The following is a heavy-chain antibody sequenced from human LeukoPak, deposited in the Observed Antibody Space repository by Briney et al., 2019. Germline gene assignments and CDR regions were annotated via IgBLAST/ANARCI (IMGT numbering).Heavy chain of an antibody. D-gene: IGHD4-23*01. Sequence: ASVKVSCKASGYTFTSYYMHWVRQAPGQGLEWMGIINPSGGSTSYAQKFQGRVTMTRDTSISTAYVELSRLRSDDTAVYYCARLTTVVTPDAFDIWGQGTMVTVSS. V-gene: IGHV1-46*01. CDR2: INPSGGST. CDR1: GYTFTSYY. J-gene: IGHJ3*02. CDR3: ARLTTVVTPDAFDI.